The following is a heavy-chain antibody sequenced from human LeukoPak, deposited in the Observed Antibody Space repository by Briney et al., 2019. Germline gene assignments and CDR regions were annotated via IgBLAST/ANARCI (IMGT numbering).Heavy chain of an antibody. CDR2: INPSGGST. CDR1: GYTFTRYY. D-gene: IGHD3-22*01. V-gene: IGHV1-46*01. CDR3: AMRLYAFDI. Sequence: ASVKVSCKASGYTFTRYYMHWVRQAPGQGLERMGIINPSGGSTNYAQKFQGRVTMTRDTSTSTVYMELSSLRSEDTAVYYCAMRLYAFDIWGQGTMVTVSS. J-gene: IGHJ3*02.